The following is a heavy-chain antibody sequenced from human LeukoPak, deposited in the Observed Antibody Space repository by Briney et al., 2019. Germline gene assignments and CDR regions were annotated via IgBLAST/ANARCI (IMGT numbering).Heavy chain of an antibody. J-gene: IGHJ6*03. CDR1: GYTFTSYD. CDR2: MNPNSGNT. CDR3: ARGTGRKRSRYCSSTSCYYMDV. V-gene: IGHV1-8*01. D-gene: IGHD2-2*01. Sequence: ASVKVSCKASGYTFTSYDINWVRQAPGQGLEWMGWMNPNSGNTGYAQKFQGRVTMTRNTSISTAYMELSSLRSEDTAVYYCARGTGRKRSRYCSSTSCYYMDVWGKGTTVTVSS.